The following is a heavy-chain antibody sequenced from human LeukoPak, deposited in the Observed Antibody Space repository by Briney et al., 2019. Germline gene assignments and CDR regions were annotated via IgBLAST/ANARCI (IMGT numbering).Heavy chain of an antibody. V-gene: IGHV4-59*11. CDR3: ARYEEFSTGYSASSPRHYFDH. CDR2: ICYTGST. D-gene: IGHD3/OR15-3a*01. Sequence: PSETLSLTCTVSGGSINSHYWSWIRQPPGKGLECIGHICYTGSTYYKPSLESRVTISVDTAKNQISLKLSSVTAADTAVYYCARYEEFSTGYSASSPRHYFDHWGQGTLVTVSS. CDR1: GGSINSHY. J-gene: IGHJ4*02.